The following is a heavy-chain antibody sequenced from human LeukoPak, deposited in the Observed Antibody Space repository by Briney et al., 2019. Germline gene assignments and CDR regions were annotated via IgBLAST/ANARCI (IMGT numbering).Heavy chain of an antibody. V-gene: IGHV1-69*13. J-gene: IGHJ3*02. D-gene: IGHD2-15*01. CDR1: GGTFSSYA. CDR2: IIPIFGTA. Sequence: SVKVSCKASGGTFSSYAISWVRQAPGQGLEWMGGIIPIFGTANYAQKFQGRVTITADESTSTAYMELRNLRSDDTAVYYCARQSYFDGRGDDAFDIWGQGTMVTVSS. CDR3: ARQSYFDGRGDDAFDI.